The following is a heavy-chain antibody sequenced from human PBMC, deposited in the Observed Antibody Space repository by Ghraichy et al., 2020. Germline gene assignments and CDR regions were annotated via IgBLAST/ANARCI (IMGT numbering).Heavy chain of an antibody. Sequence: GESLNISCVGSGFSFSGYSMNWVRQSPGKGLEWVSYITSSSRTKSYADSVKGRFTISRDNAQNSLYLQMNSLRDEDTAVYYCARGSRVVRFYYYDGMDVGGQGTTVTVSS. CDR1: GFSFSGYS. D-gene: IGHD4-23*01. CDR3: ARGSRVVRFYYYDGMDV. CDR2: ITSSSRTK. V-gene: IGHV3-48*02. J-gene: IGHJ6*02.